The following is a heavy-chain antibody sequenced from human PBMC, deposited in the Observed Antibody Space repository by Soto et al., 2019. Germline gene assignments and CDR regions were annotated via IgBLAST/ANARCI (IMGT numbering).Heavy chain of an antibody. CDR1: AGSVSTSSSF. CDR3: VSQRATVPTQAFFDY. CDR2: VYYRGRS. J-gene: IGHJ4*02. D-gene: IGHD5-12*01. V-gene: IGHV4-39*01. Sequence: SETQSAISTLAAGSVSTSSSFTISIPQTPGNGLEWIGSVYYRGRSYSTSSVKCRVTISVDTSNNRFSLSLISVTALDAAVYFCVSQRATVPTQAFFDYWGPRALVTV.